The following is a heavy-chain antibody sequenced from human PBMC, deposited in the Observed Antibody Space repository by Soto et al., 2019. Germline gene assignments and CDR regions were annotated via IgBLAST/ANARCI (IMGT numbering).Heavy chain of an antibody. J-gene: IGHJ4*02. CDR3: ARDKLRFGELLCVDY. CDR2: ISAYNGKT. CDR1: GYTFTSYG. D-gene: IGHD3-10*01. Sequence: QVQLVQSGAEVKKPGASVKVSCKASGYTFTSYGISWVRQAPGQGLEWMGWISAYNGKTTYAQKLQGRVTMTTDTSTSTAYMELRSLRSDDTAVYYCARDKLRFGELLCVDYWGQGTLVTVSS. V-gene: IGHV1-18*01.